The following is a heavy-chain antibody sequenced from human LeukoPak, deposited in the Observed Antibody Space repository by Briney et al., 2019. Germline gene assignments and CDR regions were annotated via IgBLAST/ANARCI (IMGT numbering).Heavy chain of an antibody. Sequence: ASVKVSCKASGYTFTGYYMHWVRQAPGQGLEWMGIINPSGGSTSYAQKFQGRVTMTRDTSTSTVYMELSSLRSEDTAVYYCARDHYSSSSWPYGMDVWGQGTTVTVSS. V-gene: IGHV1-46*01. J-gene: IGHJ6*02. D-gene: IGHD6-6*01. CDR3: ARDHYSSSSWPYGMDV. CDR2: INPSGGST. CDR1: GYTFTGYY.